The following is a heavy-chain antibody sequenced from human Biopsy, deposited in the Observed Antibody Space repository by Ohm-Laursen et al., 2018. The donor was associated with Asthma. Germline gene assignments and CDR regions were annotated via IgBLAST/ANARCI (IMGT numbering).Heavy chain of an antibody. D-gene: IGHD4-17*01. CDR3: ARTTYGHDGFDP. J-gene: IGHJ5*02. CDR2: IYYSGST. CDR1: GFSLSSGGYY. V-gene: IGHV4-31*03. Sequence: TLSLTCSVSGFSLSSGGYYWSWIRQHPVKGLEWIGHIYYSGSTYYNPSLKSRVSISLDTSKNQFSLSLTSVTAADTAVYYCARTTYGHDGFDPWGQGTLVTVSS.